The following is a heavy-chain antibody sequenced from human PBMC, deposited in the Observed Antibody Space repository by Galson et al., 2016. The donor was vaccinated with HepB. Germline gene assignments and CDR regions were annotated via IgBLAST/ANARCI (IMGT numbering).Heavy chain of an antibody. Sequence: SETLSLTCTVSGGSLSNNSWGWIRQPAGKGLEWIGRIYTSGSTNYNPSPKSRVTMSVDTSKNPFSLKLRSVTAADTAVYYCARESDLTIFGLFDYWGQGTLVTVSS. CDR1: GGSLSNNS. D-gene: IGHD3-3*01. CDR3: ARESDLTIFGLFDY. V-gene: IGHV4-4*07. CDR2: IYTSGST. J-gene: IGHJ4*02.